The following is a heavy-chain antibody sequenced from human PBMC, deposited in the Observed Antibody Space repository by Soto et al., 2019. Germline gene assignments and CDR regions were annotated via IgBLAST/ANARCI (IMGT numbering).Heavy chain of an antibody. CDR3: AKQTITAGMKYFDP. Sequence: PGGSRRLSCAASGFAFSTSAMSWVRQAPGKGLEWVSAISGTGATTLYADSVEGRFSISRDNFRNMLYLQMNSLRVEDTAVYYCAKQTITAGMKYFDPWGQGALVTVSS. CDR1: GFAFSTSA. D-gene: IGHD1-20*01. V-gene: IGHV3-23*01. J-gene: IGHJ5*02. CDR2: ISGTGATT.